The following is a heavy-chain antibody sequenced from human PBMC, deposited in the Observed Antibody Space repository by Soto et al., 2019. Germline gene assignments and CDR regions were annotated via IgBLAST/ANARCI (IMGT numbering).Heavy chain of an antibody. CDR2: SIPVFGTA. Sequence: QVQLVQSGAEVKKPGSSVKLSCKTSGGTFRNYAINWVRQAPGQGLEWMGGSIPVFGTANYARTFQGRFTITADESTSTAYMELSSLRSEDTAVYYCAIPLPKQQLVRGAFDHWGQGTLVTVAS. V-gene: IGHV1-69*01. D-gene: IGHD6-13*01. J-gene: IGHJ4*02. CDR3: AIPLPKQQLVRGAFDH. CDR1: GGTFRNYA.